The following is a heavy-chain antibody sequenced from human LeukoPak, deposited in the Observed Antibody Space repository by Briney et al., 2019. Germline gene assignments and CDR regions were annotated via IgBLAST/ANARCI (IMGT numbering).Heavy chain of an antibody. CDR1: GYTFTSYA. J-gene: IGHJ5*02. V-gene: IGHV1-2*02. D-gene: IGHD6-13*01. CDR3: ARDRQAAGIGWFDP. Sequence: ASVKVSCKASGYTFTSYAMNWVRQAPGQGLEWMGWINPNSGGTNYAQKFQGRVTMTRDTSISTAYMELSRLRSDDTAVYYCARDRQAAGIGWFDPWGQGTLVTVSS. CDR2: INPNSGGT.